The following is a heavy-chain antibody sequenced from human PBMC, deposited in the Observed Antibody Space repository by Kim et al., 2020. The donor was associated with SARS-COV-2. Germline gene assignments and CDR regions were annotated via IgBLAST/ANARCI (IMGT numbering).Heavy chain of an antibody. V-gene: IGHV3-48*03. Sequence: AESVKGRFTISRDNAKNSLYLQMNSLRAEDTAVYYCARDKSPGRTTRFDYWGQGTLVTVSS. D-gene: IGHD1-26*01. J-gene: IGHJ4*02. CDR3: ARDKSPGRTTRFDY.